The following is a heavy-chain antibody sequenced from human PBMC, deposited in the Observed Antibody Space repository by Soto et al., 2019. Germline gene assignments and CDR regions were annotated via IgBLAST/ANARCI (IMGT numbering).Heavy chain of an antibody. CDR2: IIPIFGTA. J-gene: IGHJ6*02. Sequence: SVKVSCKASGVTFSSYAISWVRQAPGQGLEWMGGIIPIFGTANYAQKFQGRVTITADESTSTAYMELSSLRSEDTAVYYCARGRYSGYDPPSNYGMDVWGQGTTVTVSS. V-gene: IGHV1-69*13. CDR1: GVTFSSYA. D-gene: IGHD5-12*01. CDR3: ARGRYSGYDPPSNYGMDV.